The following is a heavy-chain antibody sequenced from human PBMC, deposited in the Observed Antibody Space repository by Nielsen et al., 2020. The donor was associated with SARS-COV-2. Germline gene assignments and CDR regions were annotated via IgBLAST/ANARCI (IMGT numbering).Heavy chain of an antibody. J-gene: IGHJ3*02. CDR2: IYHSGRD. Sequence: LRLSCAVSGGSISSGGYSWSWNRQPPGKGLEWIGYIYHSGRDYYNPSLKSRVTISVDRSKNQFSLKLSSVTAADTAVYYCARGGRITFGGADDAFDIWGQGTMCTVSS. V-gene: IGHV4-30-2*01. CDR1: GGSISSGGYS. CDR3: ARGGRITFGGADDAFDI. D-gene: IGHD3-16*01.